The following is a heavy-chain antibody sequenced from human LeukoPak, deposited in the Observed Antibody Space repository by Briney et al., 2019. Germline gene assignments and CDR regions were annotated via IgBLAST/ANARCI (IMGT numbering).Heavy chain of an antibody. CDR2: IYGAGDT. CDR1: GISVSSDY. CDR3: TRDSTTWIRFGY. D-gene: IGHD2-2*01. J-gene: IGHJ4*02. V-gene: IGHV3-66*01. Sequence: PEGSLRLSCVASGISVSSDYMGWVRQAPGKDLEWVAVIYGAGDTKYADSVKGRFTISRDNSKNTLYLQMNNLRAEDTAMYYCTRDSTTWIRFGYWGRGTLVSVSS.